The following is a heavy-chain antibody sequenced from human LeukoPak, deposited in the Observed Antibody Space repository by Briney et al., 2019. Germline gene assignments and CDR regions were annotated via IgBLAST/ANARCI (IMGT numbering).Heavy chain of an antibody. V-gene: IGHV1-2*02. CDR1: GYTFTGYY. CDR2: INPNSGGT. Sequence: GASVKVSCKASGYTFTGYYMHWVRQAPGQGLEWMGWINPNSGGTNYAQKFQGRVTMTRDTSISTAYMELSRLRSDDTAVYYCARDRAVLAQQFQHWGQGTLVTVSS. J-gene: IGHJ1*01. CDR3: ARDRAVLAQQFQH. D-gene: IGHD1-1*01.